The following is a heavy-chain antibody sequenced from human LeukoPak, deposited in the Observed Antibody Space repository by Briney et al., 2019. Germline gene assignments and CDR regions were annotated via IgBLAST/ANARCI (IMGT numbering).Heavy chain of an antibody. CDR2: ISGSGGST. V-gene: IGHV3-23*01. Sequence: GGSLRLSCAASGFTFSSYAMSWVRQAPGKGLEWVSAISGSGGSTYYADSVKGQFTISRDNSKNTLYLQMNSLRAEDTAVYYCAKDGADFWSGYYYYYGMDVWGQGTTVTVSS. CDR1: GFTFSSYA. J-gene: IGHJ6*02. CDR3: AKDGADFWSGYYYYYGMDV. D-gene: IGHD3-3*01.